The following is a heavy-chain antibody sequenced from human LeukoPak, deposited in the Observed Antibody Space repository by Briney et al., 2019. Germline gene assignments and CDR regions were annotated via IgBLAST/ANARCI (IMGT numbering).Heavy chain of an antibody. Sequence: SETLSLTCTVSGGSISSYYWSWIRQPPGKGLEWIGYIYYSGSTNYNPSLKSRVAISVDTSKNQFSLKLSSVTAADTAVYYCARTIWFGELPYYYYGVDVWGKGTTVTVSS. V-gene: IGHV4-59*01. J-gene: IGHJ6*04. CDR3: ARTIWFGELPYYYYGVDV. CDR1: GGSISSYY. CDR2: IYYSGST. D-gene: IGHD3-10*01.